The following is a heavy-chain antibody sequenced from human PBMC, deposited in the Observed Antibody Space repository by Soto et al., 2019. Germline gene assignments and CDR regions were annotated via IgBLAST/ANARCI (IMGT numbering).Heavy chain of an antibody. J-gene: IGHJ6*03. V-gene: IGHV1-69*02. Sequence: QVQLVQSGAEVKKPGSSVKVSCTASGGTFSSYTISWVRQAPGQGLEWMGRIIPILGIANYAQKFQGRVTITADKSTSTAYMELSSLRSEDTAVYYCARGYCSSTSCYEDYYYYYMDVWGKGTTVTVSS. CDR3: ARGYCSSTSCYEDYYYYYMDV. D-gene: IGHD2-2*01. CDR2: IIPILGIA. CDR1: GGTFSSYT.